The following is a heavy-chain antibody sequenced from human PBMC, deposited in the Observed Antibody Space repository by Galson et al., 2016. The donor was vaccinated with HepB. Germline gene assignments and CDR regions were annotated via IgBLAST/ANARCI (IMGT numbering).Heavy chain of an antibody. D-gene: IGHD4-11*01. CDR3: ARSPGLQGYVVFAFDI. CDR1: GGSISSSSYY. V-gene: IGHV4-39*01. Sequence: ETLSLTRTVSGGSISSSSYYWGWIRQPPGKGLEWIGSIYYSGSTYYNPSLKSRVTISVDTSKNQFSLKLSSVTAADTAVYYCARSPGLQGYVVFAFDIWGQGTMVTVSS. CDR2: IYYSGST. J-gene: IGHJ3*02.